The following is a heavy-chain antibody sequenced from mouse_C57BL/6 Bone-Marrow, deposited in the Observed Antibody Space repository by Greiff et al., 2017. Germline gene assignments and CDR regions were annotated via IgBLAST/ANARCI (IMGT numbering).Heavy chain of an antibody. CDR1: GFTFSDYG. V-gene: IGHV5-15*01. D-gene: IGHD1-1*01. J-gene: IGHJ4*01. Sequence: EVMLVESGGGLVQPGGSLKLSCAASGFTFSDYGMAWVRQAPRKGPEWVAFISNLAYSIYYADTVTGRFTISRGNAKNTLYLAMSSLRSEDTAMYYCARRTTVVGDAMDCWGQGTSVTVSS. CDR2: ISNLAYSI. CDR3: ARRTTVVGDAMDC.